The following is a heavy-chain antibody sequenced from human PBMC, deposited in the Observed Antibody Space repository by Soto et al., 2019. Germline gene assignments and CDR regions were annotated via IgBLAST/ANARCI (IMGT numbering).Heavy chain of an antibody. Sequence: QVQLVQSGAEVKKPGSSVKVACKVSGAIFTSIAISWVRQAPGQGPEWMGGIVPMFGSAHYAQNFYGRLTLSANDSATTVYMVLTSLRSEDTAIYYCARDPPSPATIGFFFGYLAFWCQGTLVTVSS. D-gene: IGHD2-21*01. CDR2: IVPMFGSA. CDR3: ARDPPSPATIGFFFGYLAF. J-gene: IGHJ4*02. CDR1: GAIFTSIA. V-gene: IGHV1-69*01.